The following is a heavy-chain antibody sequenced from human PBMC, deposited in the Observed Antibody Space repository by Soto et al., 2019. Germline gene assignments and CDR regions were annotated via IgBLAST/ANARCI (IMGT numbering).Heavy chain of an antibody. CDR1: GFTFSSYG. CDR3: AKAPSVYYYYYGMDV. Sequence: QVQLVESGGGVVQPGRSLRLSCAASGFTFSSYGMHWVRQAPGKGLEWVAVISYDGSNKYYADSVKGRFTISRDNSKNTLYLQMNSLRAEDTAVYYCAKAPSVYYYYYGMDVWGQGTTVTVSS. CDR2: ISYDGSNK. J-gene: IGHJ6*02. D-gene: IGHD4-17*01. V-gene: IGHV3-30*18.